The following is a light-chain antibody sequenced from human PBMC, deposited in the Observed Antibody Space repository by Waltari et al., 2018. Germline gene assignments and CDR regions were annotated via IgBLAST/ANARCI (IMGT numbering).Light chain of an antibody. J-gene: IGKJ1*01. CDR1: QSLNSA. CDR2: STS. CDR3: QQYKYWPWT. V-gene: IGKV3D-15*01. Sequence: EILMTQSPATLSMSPGESATLSCRASQSLNSAFAWYQQKPGQAPRLLIDSTSTRATGTPARFSGSGSGTEFTLTISSLQSEDFAIYYCQQYKYWPWTFGQGTRVEIK.